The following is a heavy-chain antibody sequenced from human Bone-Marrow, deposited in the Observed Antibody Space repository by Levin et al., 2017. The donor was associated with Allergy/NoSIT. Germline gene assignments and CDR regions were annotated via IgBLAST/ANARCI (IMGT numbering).Heavy chain of an antibody. CDR2: ILDDGSNK. V-gene: IGHV3-30*04. D-gene: IGHD3-10*01. J-gene: IGHJ4*02. CDR3: ARGGLNSLLYYFDY. CDR1: GFTFSSYA. Sequence: GESLKISCVVSGFTFSSYAMHWVRQAPGKGLEWVSIILDDGSNKYYADSVKGRFTISRDNSKDTLYLQIDSLRTEDTAVYYCARGGLNSLLYYFDYWGQGALVTVSS.